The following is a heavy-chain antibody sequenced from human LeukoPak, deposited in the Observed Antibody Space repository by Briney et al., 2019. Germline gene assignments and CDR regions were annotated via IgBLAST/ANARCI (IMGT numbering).Heavy chain of an antibody. Sequence: GGSLRLSCAASGFTVSSNYMSWVRQAPGKGLEWVSVIYSGGRTYYADSVKGRFTISRDNSKNTVFLQMHSLTAEDTAVYYCAKPFGFLEWLYGGYFDSWGQGTLVTVSS. D-gene: IGHD3-3*01. V-gene: IGHV3-66*04. J-gene: IGHJ4*02. CDR2: IYSGGRT. CDR1: GFTVSSNY. CDR3: AKPFGFLEWLYGGYFDS.